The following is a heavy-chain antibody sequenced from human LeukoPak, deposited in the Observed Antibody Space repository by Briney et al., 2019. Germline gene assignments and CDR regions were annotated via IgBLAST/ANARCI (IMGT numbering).Heavy chain of an antibody. D-gene: IGHD1-26*01. V-gene: IGHV3-21*01. CDR1: GFTFSSYS. CDR2: ISSSSTYI. J-gene: IGHJ2*01. CDR3: ARTLGNYYEYFDL. Sequence: PGGSLRLSCAASGFTFSSYSMNWVRQAPGKGLEWVPSISSSSTYIYYADSVKGRFTISRDNAKNSLFLQMNSLRAEDTAVYYCARTLGNYYEYFDLWGRGTLVTVSS.